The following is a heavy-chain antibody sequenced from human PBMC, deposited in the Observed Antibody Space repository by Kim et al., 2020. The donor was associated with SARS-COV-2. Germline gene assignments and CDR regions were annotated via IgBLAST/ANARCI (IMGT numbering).Heavy chain of an antibody. CDR3: ARDPSTYYYDSSGIRYYYYYGMDV. Sequence: GGSLRLSCAASGFTVSSNYMSWVRQAPGKGLEWVSVIYSGGSTYYADSVKGRFTISRDNSKNTLYLQMNSLRAEDTAVYYCARDPSTYYYDSSGIRYYYYYGMDVWGQGTTVTVSS. D-gene: IGHD3-22*01. J-gene: IGHJ6*02. CDR2: IYSGGST. V-gene: IGHV3-53*01. CDR1: GFTVSSNY.